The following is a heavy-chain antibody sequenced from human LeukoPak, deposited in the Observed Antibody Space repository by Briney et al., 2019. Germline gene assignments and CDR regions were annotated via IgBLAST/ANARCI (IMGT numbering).Heavy chain of an antibody. D-gene: IGHD3-10*01. CDR3: ARDLWFGAGRTFDI. J-gene: IGHJ3*02. CDR1: GGSFSGYY. V-gene: IGHV4-59*10. Sequence: PSETLSLTCAVYGGSFSGYYWSWIRQPPGKGLEWIGRIYTSGSTNYNPSLKRRVTISVDTSKNQFSLKLSSVTAADTAVYYCARDLWFGAGRTFDIWGQGTMVTVSS. CDR2: IYTSGST.